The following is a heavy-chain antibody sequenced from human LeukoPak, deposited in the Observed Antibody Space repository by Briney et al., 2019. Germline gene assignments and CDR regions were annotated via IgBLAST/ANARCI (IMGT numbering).Heavy chain of an antibody. V-gene: IGHV4-61*02. Sequence: SETLSLTCTVSGGSISSGSHYWSWIRQPAGKGLEWIGRIYASGSTNYYPSPKNRVTMFLGTSTNQLSHKLRYVTAADTSVYYCARVRILYFVDYWGQGTLVTVSS. CDR3: ARVRILYFVDY. J-gene: IGHJ4*02. D-gene: IGHD2-15*01. CDR2: IYASGST. CDR1: GGSISSGSHY.